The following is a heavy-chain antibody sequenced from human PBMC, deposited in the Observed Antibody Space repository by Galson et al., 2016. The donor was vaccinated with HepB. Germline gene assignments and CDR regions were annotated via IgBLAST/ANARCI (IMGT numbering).Heavy chain of an antibody. V-gene: IGHV1-24*01. D-gene: IGHD6-13*01. J-gene: IGHJ6*02. Sequence: SVKVSCKVSGYTLTELSMHWVRQAPGKGLEWMGGFDPEDGETIYAQKFQGRVTMTEDTSKDTAYMELSSLRSEDTAVYYCAKGIAAAGYYYYNGMDVWGQGTTVTVFS. CDR2: FDPEDGET. CDR3: AKGIAAAGYYYYNGMDV. CDR1: GYTLTELS.